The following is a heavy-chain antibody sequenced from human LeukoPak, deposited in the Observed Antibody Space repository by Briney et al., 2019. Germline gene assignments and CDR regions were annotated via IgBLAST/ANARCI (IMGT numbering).Heavy chain of an antibody. V-gene: IGHV1-2*02. CDR3: ARDRYCSSTSCSYFDY. CDR1: GYTFTGYY. CDR2: INPNSGGT. Sequence: ASVKASCKASGYTFTGYYMHWVRQAPGQGLEWMGWINPNSGGTNYAQKFQGRVTMTRDTSISTAYMELSRLRSDDTAVYYCARDRYCSSTSCSYFDYWGQGTLVTVSS. D-gene: IGHD2-2*01. J-gene: IGHJ4*02.